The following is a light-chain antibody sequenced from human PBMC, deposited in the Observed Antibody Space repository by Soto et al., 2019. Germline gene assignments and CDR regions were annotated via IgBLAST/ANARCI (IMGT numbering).Light chain of an antibody. J-gene: IGLJ3*02. V-gene: IGLV2-8*01. CDR2: EVT. Sequence: QSALTQPPSTSGSPGQSVTISCTGTSSDISDYDFVSWYQQHPGKAPKLIIYEVTKRPSGVPDRFSGSKSGNTASLTVSGLRAEDEAVYHCSSFAGSNNLMFGGGTQLTVL. CDR3: SSFAGSNNLM. CDR1: SSDISDYDF.